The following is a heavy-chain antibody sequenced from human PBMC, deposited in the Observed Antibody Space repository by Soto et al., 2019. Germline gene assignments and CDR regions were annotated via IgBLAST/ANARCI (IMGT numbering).Heavy chain of an antibody. CDR2: IIPIFGTA. V-gene: IGHV1-69*13. CDR1: GGTFSSYA. Sequence: SVKVSCKASGGTFSSYAISWVRQAPGQGLEWMGGIIPIFGTANYAQKFQGRVTITADESTSTAYMELSSLRSEDTAVYYCARLDGYNRPPLYWGQGTLVTVSS. CDR3: ARLDGYNRPPLY. D-gene: IGHD5-12*01. J-gene: IGHJ4*02.